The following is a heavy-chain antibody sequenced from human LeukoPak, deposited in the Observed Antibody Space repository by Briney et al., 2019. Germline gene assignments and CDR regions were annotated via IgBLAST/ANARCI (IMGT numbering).Heavy chain of an antibody. V-gene: IGHV1-2*02. CDR1: GYIFSDYY. CDR3: ARGAEAETSPLDF. D-gene: IGHD6-13*01. CDR2: INPKSGVA. Sequence: ASVKVSRKASGYIFSDYYMHWVRQAPGQGLEWLGWINPKSGVADYAQQFRGRVTMTRDTSINTDYMEMKRVTSDDTAVYYCARGAEAETSPLDFWGQGTLV. J-gene: IGHJ4*02.